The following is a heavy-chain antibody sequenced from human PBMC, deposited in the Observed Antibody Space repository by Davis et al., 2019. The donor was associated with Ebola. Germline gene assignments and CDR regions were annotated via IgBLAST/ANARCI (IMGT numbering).Heavy chain of an antibody. Sequence: PSETLSLTCAVYGGSFSGYYWSWIRQPPGKGLEWIGYIYYSGSTYYNPSLKSRVTISVDTSKNQFSLKLSSVTAADTAVYYCARVEVPAASYYYYYYMDVWGKGTTVTVSS. CDR1: GGSFSGYY. CDR2: IYYSGST. D-gene: IGHD2-2*01. J-gene: IGHJ6*03. V-gene: IGHV4-34*01. CDR3: ARVEVPAASYYYYYYMDV.